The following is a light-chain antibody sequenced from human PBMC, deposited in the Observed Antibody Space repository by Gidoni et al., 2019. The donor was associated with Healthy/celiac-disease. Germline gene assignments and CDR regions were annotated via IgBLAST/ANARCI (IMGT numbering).Light chain of an antibody. CDR3: QQSYSTPYT. CDR2: AAS. J-gene: IGKJ2*01. CDR1: QSISSY. V-gene: IGKV1-39*01. Sequence: DIQMTQSPSSLSASVGDRVTITCRASQSISSYLNLYQQKPGKAPKLLIYAASSLQSGVPSRFSGSGSGTDFTLTISSLQPEDFATYYCQQSYSTPYTFXQXTKLEI.